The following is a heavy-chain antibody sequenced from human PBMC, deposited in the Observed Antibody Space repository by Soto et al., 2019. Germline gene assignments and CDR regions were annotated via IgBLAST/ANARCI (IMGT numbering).Heavy chain of an antibody. D-gene: IGHD4-4*01. Sequence: QVQVVQSGAEVKKPGSSVRVSCKASGGTSSSYAITWMRQAPGQGLEWMGGIIPILDTTDYAQKFQGIVTFTADESTSTVYMELSILTSEATAVYYCASGGTTVNRRFDFWGQGTLVTVSS. CDR2: IIPILDTT. CDR3: ASGGTTVNRRFDF. V-gene: IGHV1-69*01. CDR1: GGTSSSYA. J-gene: IGHJ4*02.